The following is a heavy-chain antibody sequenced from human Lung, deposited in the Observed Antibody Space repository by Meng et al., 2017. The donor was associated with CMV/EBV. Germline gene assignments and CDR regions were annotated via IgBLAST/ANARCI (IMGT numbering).Heavy chain of an antibody. CDR3: ARTALVTAKIDS. J-gene: IGHJ4*02. Sequence: SCKVSGYTFTSYSGNWVRQAPGQGLEWMGWVNTNTGKPTYAQDFTGRFVFSLDISVSTAYLLISSLKAEDSAVYYCARTALVTAKIDSWGQGTLVTVSS. V-gene: IGHV7-4-1*02. CDR1: GYTFTSYS. CDR2: VNTNTGKP. D-gene: IGHD2-21*02.